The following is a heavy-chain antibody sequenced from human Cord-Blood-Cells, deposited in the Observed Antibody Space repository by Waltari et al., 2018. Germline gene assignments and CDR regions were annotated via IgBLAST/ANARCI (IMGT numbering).Heavy chain of an antibody. CDR2: ISAYKGNT. D-gene: IGHD2-15*01. CDR1: GYTFTSYG. V-gene: IGHV1-18*01. J-gene: IGHJ6*02. CDR3: ARDVVVVAATYYYYYGMDV. Sequence: QVQLVQSGAEVKKPGASVKVSCKSSGYTFTSYGISWVRQAPGQGLEWMGWISAYKGNTNHAKKLHGRVTRTTDTSTSTAYMELRSLRSDDTAVYYCARDVVVVAATYYYYYGMDVWGQGTTVTVSS.